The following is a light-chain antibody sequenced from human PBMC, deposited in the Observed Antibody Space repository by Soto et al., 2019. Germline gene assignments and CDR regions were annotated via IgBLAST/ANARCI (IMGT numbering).Light chain of an antibody. CDR1: SSDVGTYNF. V-gene: IGLV2-23*01. Sequence: QSVLTQPASVSGSPGQSITISCTGTSSDVGTYNFVSWYQQHPGKAPKLMIYEANKRPSGVSNHFSGSKSGNTASLTISGLQAEHEAHYYCCSYAGSNNYVFGTGTKLTVL. CDR3: CSYAGSNNYV. J-gene: IGLJ1*01. CDR2: EAN.